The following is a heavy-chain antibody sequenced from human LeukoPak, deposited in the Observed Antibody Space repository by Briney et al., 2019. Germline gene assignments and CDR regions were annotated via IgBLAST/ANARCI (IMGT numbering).Heavy chain of an antibody. D-gene: IGHD1-26*01. CDR2: IYSDGNT. V-gene: IGHV3-53*01. CDR1: GFTVSSNY. Sequence: GGSLRLSCAASGFTVSSNYMSWVRQAPGKGLEWVSVIYSDGNTYYADSVKGRFTISRDNSKNTLYLQMNSLRAEDTAMYYCARDFSGRGDAFDIWGQGTMVTVSS. CDR3: ARDFSGRGDAFDI. J-gene: IGHJ3*02.